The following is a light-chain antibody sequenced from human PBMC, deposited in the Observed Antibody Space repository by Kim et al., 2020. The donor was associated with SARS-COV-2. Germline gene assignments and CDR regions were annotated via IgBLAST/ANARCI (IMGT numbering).Light chain of an antibody. Sequence: VLTQSPGTLSLSPGETATLSCRASQTLSSNYFVWYQQKPGQPPRLLIYGTFNRATGIPVRFSGSGSGTDFTLTISRLEPEDFAVYYCQQYSRSPHTFGQGTKVDIK. CDR2: GTF. J-gene: IGKJ1*01. CDR1: QTLSSNY. CDR3: QQYSRSPHT. V-gene: IGKV3-20*01.